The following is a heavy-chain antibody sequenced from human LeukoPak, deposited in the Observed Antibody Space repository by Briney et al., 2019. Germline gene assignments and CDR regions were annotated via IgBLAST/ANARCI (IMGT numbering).Heavy chain of an antibody. CDR3: ASHSGWSDY. V-gene: IGHV4-59*01. D-gene: IGHD6-19*01. CDR1: GGSISSYY. Sequence: SETLPLTCTVSGGSISSYYWSWIRQPPGKGLEWIGYIYYSGSTNYNPSLKSRVTISVDTSRNQFSLKLSSVTAADTAVYYCASHSGWSDYWGQGTLVTVSS. CDR2: IYYSGST. J-gene: IGHJ4*02.